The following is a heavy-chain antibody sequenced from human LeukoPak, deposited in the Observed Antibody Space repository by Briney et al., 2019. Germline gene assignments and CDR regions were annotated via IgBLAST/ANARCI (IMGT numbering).Heavy chain of an antibody. CDR3: ARVVWTDSYYYMDV. V-gene: IGHV3-21*01. J-gene: IGHJ6*03. D-gene: IGHD3/OR15-3a*01. CDR1: EFIFSSYT. Sequence: GGSLRLSCAASEFIFSSYTMSWVRQAPGKGLEWVSSISGSSSSIWYADSVKGRFTISRDNAKNSLYLQMNSLRAEDTAVFYCARVVWTDSYYYMDVWGKGTTVTVSS. CDR2: ISGSSSSI.